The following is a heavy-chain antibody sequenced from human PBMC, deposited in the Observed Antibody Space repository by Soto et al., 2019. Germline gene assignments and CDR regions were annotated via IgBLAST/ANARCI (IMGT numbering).Heavy chain of an antibody. CDR3: AAFTAAAPDAFDI. CDR2: INPNSGGT. D-gene: IGHD6-13*01. CDR1: GYTFTGYY. V-gene: IGHV1-2*04. J-gene: IGHJ3*02. Sequence: ASVKVSCKASGYTFTGYYMHWVRQAPGQGLEWMGWINPNSGGTNYAQKFQGWVTMTRDTSISTAYMELSRLRSDDTAVYYCAAFTAAAPDAFDIWGQGTMVTVSS.